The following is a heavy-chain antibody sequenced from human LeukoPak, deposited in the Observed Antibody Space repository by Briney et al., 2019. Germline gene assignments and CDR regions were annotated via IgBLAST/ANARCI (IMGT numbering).Heavy chain of an antibody. CDR3: ARGAVGAITPFDY. J-gene: IGHJ4*02. D-gene: IGHD1-26*01. Sequence: GGSLRLSCAASGFTFSSYAMHWVRQAPGKGLEWVAVISYDGSNKYYADSVKGRFTISRDNSKNTLYLQMNSLRAEDTAVYYCARGAVGAITPFDYWGQGTLVTVSS. CDR1: GFTFSSYA. CDR2: ISYDGSNK. V-gene: IGHV3-30-3*01.